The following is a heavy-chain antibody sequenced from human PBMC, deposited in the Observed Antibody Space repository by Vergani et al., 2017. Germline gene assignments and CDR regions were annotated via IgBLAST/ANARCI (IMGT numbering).Heavy chain of an antibody. CDR2: ISYDGSNK. CDR1: GFTFSSYA. V-gene: IGHV3-30-3*01. J-gene: IGHJ3*02. D-gene: IGHD6-13*01. CDR3: ATGYSSSWFPGAFDI. Sequence: QVQLVESGGGVVQPGSSLRLSCAASGFTFSSYAMHWVRQAPGKGLEWVAVISYDGSNKYYADSVKGRFTISRDNSKNTLYLQMNSLRAEDTAVYYCATGYSSSWFPGAFDIWGQGTMVTVSS.